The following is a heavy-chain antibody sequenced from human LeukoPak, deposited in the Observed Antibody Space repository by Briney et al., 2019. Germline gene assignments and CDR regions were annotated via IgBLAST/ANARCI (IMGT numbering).Heavy chain of an antibody. J-gene: IGHJ4*02. Sequence: GGSLRLSCAASGFTFSTYSLNWVRQAPGKGLEWVSSISISSSSIDYADSVKGRFTISRDNAKNSLYLQMNSLRAEDTAVYYCARLGCNGGSCYFRYYFDYWGQGTLVIVSS. CDR2: ISISSSSI. D-gene: IGHD2-15*01. CDR1: GFTFSTYS. CDR3: ARLGCNGGSCYFRYYFDY. V-gene: IGHV3-21*01.